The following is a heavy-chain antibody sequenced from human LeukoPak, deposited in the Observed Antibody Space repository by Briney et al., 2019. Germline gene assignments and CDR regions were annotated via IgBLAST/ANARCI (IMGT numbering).Heavy chain of an antibody. J-gene: IGHJ1*01. CDR1: GFTFSSYS. Sequence: GGSLRLSCAASGFTFSSYSMNWVRQAPGKGLEWVSSISSSSSYIYYADSVKGRFTISRDNAKNSLYLQMNSLRAEDTAVYYCARDPTTLSSSGYYSPKEFQHWGQGTLVTVSS. D-gene: IGHD3-22*01. CDR2: ISSSSSYI. CDR3: ARDPTTLSSSGYYSPKEFQH. V-gene: IGHV3-21*01.